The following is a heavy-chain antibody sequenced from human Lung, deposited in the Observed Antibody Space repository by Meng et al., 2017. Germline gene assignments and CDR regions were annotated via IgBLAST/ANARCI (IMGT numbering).Heavy chain of an antibody. D-gene: IGHD4-11*01. J-gene: IGHJ4*02. CDR1: GGSFRDYY. V-gene: IGHV4-34*01. CDR2: INHSGST. Sequence: LRQRGAGLLMLSVTRPLPCVVSGGSFRDYYWSWIRQPPGTGLEWIGEINHSGSTNYNPSLESRATISVDTSQNNLSLKLSSVTAADSAVYYCARGPTTMAHDFDYWGQGTLVTVSS. CDR3: ARGPTTMAHDFDY.